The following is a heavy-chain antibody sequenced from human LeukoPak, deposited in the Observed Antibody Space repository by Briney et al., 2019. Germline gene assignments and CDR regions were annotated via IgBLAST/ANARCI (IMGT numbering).Heavy chain of an antibody. CDR3: ARDRFVY. V-gene: IGHV3-64*01. CDR2: ISSNGGST. CDR1: GFTFSSYA. Sequence: PGGSLRLSCAASGFTFSSYAMHWVRQAPGKGLEYVSAISSNGGSTYYANSVKGRFTISRDNSKNTLYLQMGSLRAEDMAVYHCARDRFVYWGQGTLVTVSS. J-gene: IGHJ4*02. D-gene: IGHD3-10*01.